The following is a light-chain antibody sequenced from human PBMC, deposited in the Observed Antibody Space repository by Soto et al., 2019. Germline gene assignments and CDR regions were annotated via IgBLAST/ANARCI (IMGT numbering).Light chain of an antibody. CDR3: CSYAGSSTYV. CDR1: SSDVGIYNL. J-gene: IGLJ1*01. V-gene: IGLV2-23*01. CDR2: EAS. Sequence: QSALTQPASVSGSPGQSITISCTGTSSDVGIYNLVSWYQQYPGKAPKLMIFEASKWPSGVSNRFSGSKSGNTASLTISGLQADDEADYFCCSYAGSSTYVFGSGTKVTVL.